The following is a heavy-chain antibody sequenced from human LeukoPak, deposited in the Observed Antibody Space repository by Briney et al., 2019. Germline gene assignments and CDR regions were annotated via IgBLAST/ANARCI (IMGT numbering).Heavy chain of an antibody. CDR1: GYTLTELS. J-gene: IGHJ4*02. CDR3: ATASPSGSYEGYFDY. Sequence: VSVKVSCKVSGYTLTELSMHWVRQAPGKGLEWMGGFDPEDGETIYAQKFQGRVTMTEDTSTDTAYMELSSLRSEDTAVYYCATASPSGSYEGYFDYWGQGTLVTVSS. D-gene: IGHD1-26*01. CDR2: FDPEDGET. V-gene: IGHV1-24*01.